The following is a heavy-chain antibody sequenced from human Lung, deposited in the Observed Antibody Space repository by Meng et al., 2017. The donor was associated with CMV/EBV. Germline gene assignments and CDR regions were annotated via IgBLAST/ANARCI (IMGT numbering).Heavy chain of an antibody. CDR3: ARTSYDSSGYDAYYYYAMDV. D-gene: IGHD3-22*01. J-gene: IGHJ6*02. V-gene: IGHV1-69*05. CDR1: GGNFGTYA. Sequence: SVXVSCKASGGNFGTYAISWVRQAPGQGLEWMGGIIPIFGTASFAQKFQGRVTITTDESTAYMELSSMRSEDAAVYYCARTSYDSSGYDAYYYYAMDVWXQGTTVTVSS. CDR2: IIPIFGTA.